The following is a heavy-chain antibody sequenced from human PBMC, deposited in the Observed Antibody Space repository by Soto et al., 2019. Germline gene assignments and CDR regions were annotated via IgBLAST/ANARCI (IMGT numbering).Heavy chain of an antibody. Sequence: SVKVSCKASRYTFTSYVISCVRPSPREGLEWMGWISAYNGNTNYAQKLQCRVTMTTDTSTSTAYMELRSLRSDDTAVYYCARIEVDYDFLSGYYLYDMEVWGQGTTVSVSS. D-gene: IGHD3-3*01. CDR3: ARIEVDYDFLSGYYLYDMEV. CDR1: RYTFTSYV. CDR2: ISAYNGNT. V-gene: IGHV1-18*01. J-gene: IGHJ6*02.